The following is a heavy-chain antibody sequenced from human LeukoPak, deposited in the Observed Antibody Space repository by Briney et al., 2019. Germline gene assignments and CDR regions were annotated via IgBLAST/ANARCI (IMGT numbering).Heavy chain of an antibody. D-gene: IGHD5-18*01. J-gene: IGHJ4*02. V-gene: IGHV4-39*01. CDR2: IYYSGST. CDR1: GGSISSSNYY. Sequence: PSETLSLTCTVSGGSISSSNYYWGWIRQPPGKGLEWIGTIYYSGSTYYNPSLKSRITISVDTSKNQFSLKMRSVTAADTAVYYCARVGADTAMVNFDYWGQGTLVTVSS. CDR3: ARVGADTAMVNFDY.